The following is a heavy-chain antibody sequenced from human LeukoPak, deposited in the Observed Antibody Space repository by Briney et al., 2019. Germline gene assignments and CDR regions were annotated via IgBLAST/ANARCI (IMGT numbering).Heavy chain of an antibody. CDR2: ISANGGDT. J-gene: IGHJ3*02. CDR1: GFTFSTYA. D-gene: IGHD4-17*01. CDR3: AKDRGFSYGFDI. V-gene: IGHV3-23*01. Sequence: GGSLRLSCPASGFTFSTYAMSWVRQAPGKGLEWVSHISANGGDTHYADSVKGRFSISRDNSRNTLYLQMNTLRAEDTALYYCAKDRGFSYGFDIWGQGAMVTVSS.